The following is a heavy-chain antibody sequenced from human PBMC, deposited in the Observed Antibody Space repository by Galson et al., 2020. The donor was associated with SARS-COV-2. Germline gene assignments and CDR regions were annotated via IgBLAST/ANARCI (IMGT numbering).Heavy chain of an antibody. CDR1: GVTFSTSG. D-gene: IGHD3-3*01. Sequence: SVKVSCKASGVTFSTSGVSWLRQAPGQGLEYVGGIIPIHNLASYTQKFRGSVTFTADESTNTAFMELSSLRSEDTAVYYCAIDRISIFGVVLSSTGMDVWGQGTTVTLTS. CDR3: AIDRISIFGVVLSSTGMDV. CDR2: IIPIHNLA. J-gene: IGHJ6*01. V-gene: IGHV1-69*10.